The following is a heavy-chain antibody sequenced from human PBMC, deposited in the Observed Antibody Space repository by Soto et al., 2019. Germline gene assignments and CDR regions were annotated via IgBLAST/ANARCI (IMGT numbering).Heavy chain of an antibody. J-gene: IGHJ5*02. Sequence: QVQLQQWGAGLLKPSETLSLTCAVYGGSFSGYYWSWIRQPPGKGLEWIGEITHSGSTNYNPSLKSRVAISVHTSKNQFSLKLSSVTAADTAVYYCASGYGSGSSYNWFDPRGQGPLVTVSS. CDR2: ITHSGST. CDR3: ASGYGSGSSYNWFDP. D-gene: IGHD3-10*01. CDR1: GGSFSGYY. V-gene: IGHV4-34*01.